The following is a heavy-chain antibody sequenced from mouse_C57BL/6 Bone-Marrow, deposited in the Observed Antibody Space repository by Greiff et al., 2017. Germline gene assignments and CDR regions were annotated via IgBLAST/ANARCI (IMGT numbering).Heavy chain of an antibody. Sequence: EVQLQESGGDLVKPGGSLKLSCAASGFTFSSYGMSWVRQTPDKRLEWVATISSGGSYTYYPDSVKGRFTISRDNAKNTLYLQMSSLKSEDTAMYDCARLDSSGYFDYWGQGTTLTVSS. CDR3: ARLDSSGYFDY. J-gene: IGHJ2*01. D-gene: IGHD3-2*02. V-gene: IGHV5-6*01. CDR1: GFTFSSYG. CDR2: ISSGGSYT.